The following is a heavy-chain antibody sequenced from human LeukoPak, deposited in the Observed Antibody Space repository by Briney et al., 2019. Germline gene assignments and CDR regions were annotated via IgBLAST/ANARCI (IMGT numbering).Heavy chain of an antibody. CDR2: ISYDGGHK. D-gene: IGHD5-18*01. Sequence: GGSLRPSCAAPRFTFSSYAMLWVRQAPGKGLEWVAVISYDGGHKYYADSVKGRFTISRYNSKNTLYLQMNSLRAEDTGVYYCAKRLDTSMGYYMDVWGKGTTVTISS. J-gene: IGHJ6*03. V-gene: IGHV3-30*04. CDR3: AKRLDTSMGYYMDV. CDR1: RFTFSSYA.